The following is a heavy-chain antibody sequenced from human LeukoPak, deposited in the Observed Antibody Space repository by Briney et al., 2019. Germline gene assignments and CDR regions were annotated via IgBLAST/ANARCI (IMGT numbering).Heavy chain of an antibody. D-gene: IGHD6-19*01. J-gene: IGHJ4*02. V-gene: IGHV3-23*01. CDR2: ICGSGGST. CDR3: TRGSGWYPDY. Sequence: GGSLRLSCAASGFTFSSYAMSWVRQAPGKGLEWVSAICGSGGSTYYADSVKGRFTISRDNSKNSLYLQMNSLRVEDTAVFYCTRGSGWYPDYWGQGTLVTVSS. CDR1: GFTFSSYA.